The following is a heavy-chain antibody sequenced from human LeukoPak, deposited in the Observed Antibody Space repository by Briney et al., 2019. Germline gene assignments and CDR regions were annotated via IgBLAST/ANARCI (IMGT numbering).Heavy chain of an antibody. D-gene: IGHD6-13*01. CDR1: GFTFSSYW. CDR3: SSSWTGYYYYYGMDV. J-gene: IGHJ6*02. Sequence: GGSLRLSCAASGFTFSSYWMSWVRQAPGKGLEWVSYISSSGSTIYYADSVKGRFTISRDNAKNSLYLQMNSLRAEDTAVYYCSSSWTGYYYYYGMDVWGQGTTVTVSS. CDR2: ISSSGSTI. V-gene: IGHV3-48*04.